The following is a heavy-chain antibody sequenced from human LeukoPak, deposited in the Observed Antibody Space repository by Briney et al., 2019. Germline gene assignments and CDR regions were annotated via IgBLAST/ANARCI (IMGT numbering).Heavy chain of an antibody. CDR1: GFTFSSYE. J-gene: IGHJ4*02. Sequence: GGSLRLSCAASGFTFSSYEMNWVRQAPGKGLEWVSSISSSSSYIYYADSVKGRFTISRDNAKNSLYLQMNSLRAEDTAVYYCARDSDFWSGYWPTFDYWGQGTLVTVSS. CDR2: ISSSSSYI. V-gene: IGHV3-21*01. D-gene: IGHD3-3*01. CDR3: ARDSDFWSGYWPTFDY.